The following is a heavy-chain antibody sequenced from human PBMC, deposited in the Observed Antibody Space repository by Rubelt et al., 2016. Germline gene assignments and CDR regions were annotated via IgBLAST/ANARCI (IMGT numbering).Heavy chain of an antibody. CDR3: ARSGENSGYWQFDY. J-gene: IGHJ4*02. Sequence: QVQLVQSGAEVKKPGASVKVSCKVSGYTLTELSMHWVRQAPGKGLEWMGGFDPEDGETIYAQKFQGRVTMTRDTSTSTVYMELSSLRSEDTAVYYCARSGENSGYWQFDYWGQGTLVTVSS. V-gene: IGHV1-24*01. CDR2: FDPEDGET. D-gene: IGHD5-12*01. CDR1: GYTLTELS.